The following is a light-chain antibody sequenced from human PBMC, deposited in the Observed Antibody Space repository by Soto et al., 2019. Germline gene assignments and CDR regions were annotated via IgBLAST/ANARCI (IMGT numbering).Light chain of an antibody. V-gene: IGKV3-20*01. J-gene: IGKJ5*01. CDR1: QRVSSSY. CDR3: QQYSDLPMT. CDR2: GAS. Sequence: ELVLTQTPGTLSLSPGERATLSCRARQRVSSSYLAWHQQKPGQAPRLLKYGASSRATGIPDRFSGSGSGTDFALTIRRLEPEDFAVYYCQQYSDLPMTFGQGTRLEIK.